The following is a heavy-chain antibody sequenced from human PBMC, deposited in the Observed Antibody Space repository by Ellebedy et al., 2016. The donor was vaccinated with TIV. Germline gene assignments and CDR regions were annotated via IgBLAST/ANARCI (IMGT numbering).Heavy chain of an antibody. J-gene: IGHJ4*02. CDR2: IYYSGST. CDR1: GGSISSYY. Sequence: MPSETLSLTCTVSGGSISSYYWSWIRQPPGKGLEWIGYIYYSGSTNYNPALKSRVTISVDTSKNQFSLKLSSVTAADTAVYYCARESGGGWSSRNYYFDYWGQGTLVTVSS. D-gene: IGHD1-14*01. V-gene: IGHV4-59*01. CDR3: ARESGGGWSSRNYYFDY.